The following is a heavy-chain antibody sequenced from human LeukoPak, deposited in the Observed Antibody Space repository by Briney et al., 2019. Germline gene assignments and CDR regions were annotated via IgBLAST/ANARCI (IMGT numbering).Heavy chain of an antibody. Sequence: GGSLRLSCAAPGFTFSRYWMSWVRQAPGKGLEWVANIKQDGSEKYYVDSVKGRFTISRDNAKNSLYLQMNSLRDEDMAVYYCARLDWNYVFFEYWGQGTLVTVSS. D-gene: IGHD1-7*01. J-gene: IGHJ4*02. CDR2: IKQDGSEK. V-gene: IGHV3-7*01. CDR1: GFTFSRYW. CDR3: ARLDWNYVFFEY.